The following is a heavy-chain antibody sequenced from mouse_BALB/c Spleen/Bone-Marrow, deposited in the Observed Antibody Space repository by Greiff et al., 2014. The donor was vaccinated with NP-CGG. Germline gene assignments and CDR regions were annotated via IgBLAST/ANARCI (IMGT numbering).Heavy chain of an antibody. D-gene: IGHD2-1*01. J-gene: IGHJ3*01. CDR1: GFTFSSYT. V-gene: IGHV5-6-4*01. CDR2: ISSGGSYT. Sequence: EVKLVESGGGLVKPGGSLKLSCAASGFTFSSYTMSWIRQTPEKRLEWVATISSGGSYTYYPDSVKGRFTISRDNAKNTLYLQMISLESEDTAMYYCTRDRYYGNSFAYWGQGTLVTVSA. CDR3: TRDRYYGNSFAY.